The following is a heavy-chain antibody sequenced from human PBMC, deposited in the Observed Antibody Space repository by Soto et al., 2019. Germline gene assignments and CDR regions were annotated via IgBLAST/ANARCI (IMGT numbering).Heavy chain of an antibody. CDR1: GFTFSSYA. D-gene: IGHD3-10*01. J-gene: IGHJ4*02. CDR2: ISGSGGST. Sequence: GGSLRLSCAASGFTFSSYAMSWVRQAPGKGLEWVSAISGSGGSTYYADSVKGRFTISRDNSKNTLYLQMNSLRAEDTAVYYCAKVYGSGSYYPYYFDYWGQGTLVTVSS. CDR3: AKVYGSGSYYPYYFDY. V-gene: IGHV3-23*01.